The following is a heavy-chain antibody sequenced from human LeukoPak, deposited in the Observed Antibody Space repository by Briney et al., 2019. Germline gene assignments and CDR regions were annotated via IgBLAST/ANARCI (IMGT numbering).Heavy chain of an antibody. Sequence: SETLSLTCTVSGGSISSGGYYWSWIRQHPGKGLEWIGYIYYSGSTYYNPSLKSRVTISVDTSKNQFSLKLSSVTAADTAVYYCASLYYYGSGSYPRGWFDHWGQGTLVTVSS. CDR2: IYYSGST. J-gene: IGHJ5*02. V-gene: IGHV4-31*03. CDR3: ASLYYYGSGSYPRGWFDH. CDR1: GGSISSGGYY. D-gene: IGHD3-10*01.